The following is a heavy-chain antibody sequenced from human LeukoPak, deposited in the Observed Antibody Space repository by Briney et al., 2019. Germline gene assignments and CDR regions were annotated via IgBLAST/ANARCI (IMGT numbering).Heavy chain of an antibody. J-gene: IGHJ5*02. CDR1: GDSITTYY. CDR2: MCNIGST. V-gene: IGHV4-59*01. D-gene: IGHD4-17*01. Sequence: AETLSLTCTVSGDSITTYYWTWIRQPPGKGLEWIGYMCNIGSTYNPSLKSRVTISADTSKNQFSLKVTSVTAADTAVYYCARLRQAFGDQHVGWFDPWGQGILVTVSS. CDR3: ARLRQAFGDQHVGWFDP.